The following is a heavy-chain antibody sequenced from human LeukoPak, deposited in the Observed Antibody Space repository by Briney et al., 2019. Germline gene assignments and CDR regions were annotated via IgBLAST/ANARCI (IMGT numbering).Heavy chain of an antibody. Sequence: QTLSLTCAISGDSVSSNSVTWNWIRQSPSRGLEWLGRTYYRSTWYIDYAVSVRGRITVNPDTSKNQFSLHLNSVTPEDTAVYYCARRLTQYDCFDPWGQGILVTVSS. CDR3: ARRLTQYDCFDP. D-gene: IGHD2-2*01. J-gene: IGHJ5*02. CDR1: GDSVSSNSVT. V-gene: IGHV6-1*01. CDR2: TYYRSTWYI.